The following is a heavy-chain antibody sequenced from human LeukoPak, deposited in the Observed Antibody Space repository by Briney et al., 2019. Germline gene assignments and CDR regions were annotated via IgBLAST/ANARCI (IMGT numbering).Heavy chain of an antibody. CDR1: GGSFSGYY. CDR2: INHSGST. D-gene: IGHD1-26*01. Sequence: SETLSLTCAVYGGSFSGYYWSWIRQPPGKGLEWIGEINHSGSTNYNPPLKSRVTISVNTSKNQFSLKLSSVTAADTAVYYRAAGSYSALYYFDYWGQGTLVTVSS. V-gene: IGHV4-34*01. CDR3: AAGSYSALYYFDY. J-gene: IGHJ4*02.